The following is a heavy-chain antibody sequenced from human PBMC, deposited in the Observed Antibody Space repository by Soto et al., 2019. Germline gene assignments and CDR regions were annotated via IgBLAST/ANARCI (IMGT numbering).Heavy chain of an antibody. CDR1: GYAFTSYG. V-gene: IGHV1-18*01. CDR3: AREYCGGDCYEFDY. J-gene: IGHJ4*02. CDR2: ISAYNGNT. Sequence: GASVKVSCKASGYAFTSYGISWVRQAPGQGLEWMGWISAYNGNTNYAQKLQGRVTMTTDTSTSTAYMELRSLRSDDTAVYYCAREYCGGDCYEFDYWGQGTLVTVSS. D-gene: IGHD2-21*01.